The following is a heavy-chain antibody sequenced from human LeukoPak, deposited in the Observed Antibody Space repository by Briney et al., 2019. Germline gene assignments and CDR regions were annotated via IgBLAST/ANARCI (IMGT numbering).Heavy chain of an antibody. CDR3: ARGYGSGSYYTDP. V-gene: IGHV4-30-2*01. D-gene: IGHD3-10*01. CDR2: IYHSGST. CDR1: GGSISSGGYS. J-gene: IGHJ5*02. Sequence: PSETLSLTCAVSGGSISSGGYSWRWIRQPPGKGLEWIGYIYHSGSTYYNPSLKSRVTISVDRSKNQFSLKLSSVTAADTAVYYCARGYGSGSYYTDPWGQGTLVTVSS.